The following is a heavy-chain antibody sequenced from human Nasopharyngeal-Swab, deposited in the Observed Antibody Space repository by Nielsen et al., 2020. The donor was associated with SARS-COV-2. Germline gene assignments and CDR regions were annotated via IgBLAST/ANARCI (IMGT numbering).Heavy chain of an antibody. Sequence: GESLKISCAASGFTFSSYDMHWVRQVTVKGLEWVSSIGTEGDTHYPDSVKGRFTISRENAKSSLYLQMNIVRAEDTGVYYCARARGINLGLGVVGDKDVWGKGTTVTVSS. V-gene: IGHV3-13*01. CDR2: IGTEGDT. CDR1: GFTFSSYD. D-gene: IGHD3-3*01. CDR3: ARARGINLGLGVVGDKDV. J-gene: IGHJ6*03.